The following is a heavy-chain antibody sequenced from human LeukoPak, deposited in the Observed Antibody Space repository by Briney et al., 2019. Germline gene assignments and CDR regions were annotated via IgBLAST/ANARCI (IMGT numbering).Heavy chain of an antibody. Sequence: PGGSLRLSCAASGFTFSSYAMGWVRQAPGKGLEWVSAISGSGGSTYYADSVKGRFTISRDNSKNTLYLQMNSLRAEDTAVYYCARGLGYCSSTSCFHDAFDIWGQGTMVTVSS. CDR2: ISGSGGST. D-gene: IGHD2-2*01. CDR3: ARGLGYCSSTSCFHDAFDI. J-gene: IGHJ3*02. V-gene: IGHV3-23*01. CDR1: GFTFSSYA.